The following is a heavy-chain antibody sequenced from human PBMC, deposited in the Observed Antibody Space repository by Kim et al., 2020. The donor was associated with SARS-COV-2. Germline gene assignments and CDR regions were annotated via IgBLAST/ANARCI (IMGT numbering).Heavy chain of an antibody. J-gene: IGHJ4*02. CDR3: ARGSRGYSYGIPDY. CDR2: ISSSGTYI. Sequence: GGSLRLSCAASGFSFSSYSMNWVRQAPGKGLEWVSSISSSGTYIYYAYSVKGRFTISRDNAKNSLYLQMNSLRAEDTAVYYCARGSRGYSYGIPDYWGQGTLVTVSS. V-gene: IGHV3-21*01. CDR1: GFSFSSYS. D-gene: IGHD5-18*01.